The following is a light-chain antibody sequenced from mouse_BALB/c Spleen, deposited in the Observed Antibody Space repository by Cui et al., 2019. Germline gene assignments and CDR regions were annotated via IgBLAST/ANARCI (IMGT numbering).Light chain of an antibody. CDR1: SSVSY. Sequence: QIVLTQSPAIMSASPGQKVTITCSARSSVSYMHWFQQKPGTSPKLWIYSTSNLASGVPARFSGSGYGTSYSLTISRMEAEDVATYYCQQSSSYPFTFGAGTKLEIK. CDR3: QQSSSYPFT. V-gene: IGKV4-57*01. J-gene: IGKJ4*01. CDR2: STS.